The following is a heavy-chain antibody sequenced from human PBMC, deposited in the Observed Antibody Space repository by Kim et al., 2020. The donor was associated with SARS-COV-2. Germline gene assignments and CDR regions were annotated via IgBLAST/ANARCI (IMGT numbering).Heavy chain of an antibody. V-gene: IGHV4-61*02. CDR3: ARQDTYYYDSSGYSNDY. Sequence: SETLSLTCTVSGGSISSGSYYWSWIRQPAGKGLEWIGRIYTSGSTNYNPSLKSRVTISVDTSKNQFSLKLSSVTAADTAVYYCARQDTYYYDSSGYSNDYWGQGTLVTVSS. CDR1: GGSISSGSYY. CDR2: IYTSGST. J-gene: IGHJ4*02. D-gene: IGHD3-22*01.